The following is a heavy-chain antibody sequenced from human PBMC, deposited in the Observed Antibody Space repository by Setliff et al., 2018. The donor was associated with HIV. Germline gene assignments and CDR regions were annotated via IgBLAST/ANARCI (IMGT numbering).Heavy chain of an antibody. V-gene: IGHV4-59*08. CDR1: GDPINSHY. D-gene: IGHD3-9*01. CDR3: ARRERYYDILTGRVFDGFDI. J-gene: IGHJ3*02. Sequence: PSETLSLTCTVSGDPINSHYWSWIRQPPGEGLEWIGHISYSEYTNYNPSLKSRVTISVDTSKNHFSLKLSSVTAADTAVYYCARRERYYDILTGRVFDGFDIWGQGTMVTVSS. CDR2: ISYSEYT.